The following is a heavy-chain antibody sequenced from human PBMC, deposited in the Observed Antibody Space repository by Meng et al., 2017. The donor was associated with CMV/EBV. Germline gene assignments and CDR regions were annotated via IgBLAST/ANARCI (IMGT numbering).Heavy chain of an antibody. D-gene: IGHD3-3*01. CDR1: GFTFSSYS. V-gene: IGHV3-21*01. J-gene: IGHJ4*02. CDR3: ARDRTLRFLEWLNTHFDY. CDR2: ISSSGTYI. Sequence: GESLKISCAASGFTFSSYSMNWVRQAPGKGLEWVSSISSSGTYIYYADSVKGRFTISRDNAQNSLYLQMNSLRAEDTAVYYCARDRTLRFLEWLNTHFDYWGQGTLVTVSS.